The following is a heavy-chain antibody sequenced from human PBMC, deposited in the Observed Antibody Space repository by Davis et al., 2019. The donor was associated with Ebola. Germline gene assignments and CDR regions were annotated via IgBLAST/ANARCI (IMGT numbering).Heavy chain of an antibody. J-gene: IGHJ4*02. CDR2: ISYDGSNK. CDR1: GFTFSSYG. V-gene: IGHV3-30*03. D-gene: IGHD3-10*01. Sequence: GESLKISCAASGFTFSSYGMHWVRQAPGKGLEWVAVISYDGSNKYYADSVKGRFTISRDNSKNTLYLQMNSLRAEDTAVYYCARESLWGSGSSRTDSGWGQGTLVTVSS. CDR3: ARESLWGSGSSRTDSG.